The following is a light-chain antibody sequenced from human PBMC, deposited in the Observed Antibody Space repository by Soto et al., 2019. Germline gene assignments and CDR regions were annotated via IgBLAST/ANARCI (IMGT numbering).Light chain of an antibody. CDR2: AAS. Sequence: DIQMTQSPSSLSASVGDRVTITCRASQSISSYLNWYQQKPGKAPKLLIYAASSLQSRVPSRFSGSGSGTDFTLTISSLQPEDFATYYCQQSYSTLTFGPGTKVDIQ. J-gene: IGKJ3*01. CDR3: QQSYSTLT. CDR1: QSISSY. V-gene: IGKV1-39*01.